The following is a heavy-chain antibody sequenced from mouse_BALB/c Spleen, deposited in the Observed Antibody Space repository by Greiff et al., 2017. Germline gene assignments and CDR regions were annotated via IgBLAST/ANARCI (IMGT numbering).Heavy chain of an antibody. CDR1: GFSLTGYG. V-gene: IGHV2-6-7*01. CDR2: IWGDGST. CDR3: ARDRRYYDYAYAMDY. D-gene: IGHD2-4*01. Sequence: VKLQESGPGLVAPSQSLSITCTVSGFSLTGYGVNWVRQPPGKGLEWLGMIWGDGSTDYNSALKSRLSISKDNSKSQVFLKMNSLQTDDTARYYCARDRRYYDYAYAMDYWGQGTSVTVSS. J-gene: IGHJ4*01.